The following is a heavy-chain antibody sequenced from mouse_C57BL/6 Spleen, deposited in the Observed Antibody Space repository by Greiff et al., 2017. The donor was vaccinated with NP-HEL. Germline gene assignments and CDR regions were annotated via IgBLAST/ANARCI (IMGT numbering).Heavy chain of an antibody. CDR2: IDPSDSYT. CDR3: ARDITTVVAPFGY. CDR1: GYTFTSYW. Sequence: QVQLQQPGAELVMPGASVKLSCKASGYTFTSYWMHWVKQRPGQGLEWIGEIDPSDSYTNYNQKFKGKSTLTVDKSSSTAYMQLSSLTSEDSAVYYCARDITTVVAPFGYWGQGTLVTVSA. V-gene: IGHV1-69*01. D-gene: IGHD1-1*01. J-gene: IGHJ3*02.